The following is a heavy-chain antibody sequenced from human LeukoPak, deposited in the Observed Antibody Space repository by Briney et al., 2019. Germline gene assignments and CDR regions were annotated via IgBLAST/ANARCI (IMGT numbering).Heavy chain of an antibody. V-gene: IGHV3-74*01. CDR1: GFSFNSYW. CDR2: MNTDGSAR. Sequence: GGSLRLSCAASGFSFNSYWMNWVRQVPGKGLEWVSGMNTDGSARSYADSVKGRFTISRDNAKNTLYLQMNSLRAEDTAVYYCARDHSSWEVPSDYWGQGTLVTVSS. D-gene: IGHD6-13*01. CDR3: ARDHSSWEVPSDY. J-gene: IGHJ4*02.